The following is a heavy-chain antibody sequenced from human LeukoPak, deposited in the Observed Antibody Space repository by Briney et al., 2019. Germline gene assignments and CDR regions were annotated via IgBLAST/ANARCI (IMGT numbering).Heavy chain of an antibody. D-gene: IGHD2-21*01. CDR2: IYYSGST. CDR1: GGSISSYY. Sequence: SETLSFTCTVSGGSISSYYWSWIRQPPGKGLEWIGYIYYSGSTNYNPSLKSRVTRSVDTSKNQFSLKLSSVTAADTAVYYCARGRAQHYSYYFDYWGQGTLVTVSS. V-gene: IGHV4-59*01. J-gene: IGHJ4*02. CDR3: ARGRAQHYSYYFDY.